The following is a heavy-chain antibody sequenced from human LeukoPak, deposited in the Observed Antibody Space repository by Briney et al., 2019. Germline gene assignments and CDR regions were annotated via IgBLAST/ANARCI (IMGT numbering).Heavy chain of an antibody. CDR3: ARDRDGTGNYPLDY. Sequence: GGCLRLSCAASGFTFSKYAMIWVRPAPGKGLEGGAGISGSGGGPYYAESVKGRFTISRDNSKNTLYLQMNSLRADDTAVYYCARDRDGTGNYPLDYWGQGTLVIVSS. D-gene: IGHD3-10*01. CDR2: ISGSGGGP. J-gene: IGHJ4*02. V-gene: IGHV3-23*01. CDR1: GFTFSKYA.